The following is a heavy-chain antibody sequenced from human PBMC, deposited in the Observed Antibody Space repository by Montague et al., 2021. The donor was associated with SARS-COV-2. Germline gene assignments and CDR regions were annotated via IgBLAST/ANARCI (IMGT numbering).Heavy chain of an antibody. J-gene: IGHJ6*03. CDR2: ISTSGSS. V-gene: IGHV4-61*09. D-gene: IGHD6-19*01. CDR3: ARDHRGMAMAGRAYYYYYMDV. Sequence: TLSLTCSVSGASISSANDYWTWIRQPAGKGLEWIGHISTSGSSSYNPSLKSRVTIILDTSKHQFSLELTPVTAAATAVYYCARDHRGMAMAGRAYYYYYMDVGARGPRSPSP. CDR1: GASISSANDY.